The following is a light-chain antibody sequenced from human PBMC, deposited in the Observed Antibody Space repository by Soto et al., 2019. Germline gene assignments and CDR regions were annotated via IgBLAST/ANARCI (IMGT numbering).Light chain of an antibody. CDR2: DAS. CDR3: QQYNNSPPWT. V-gene: IGKV3-15*01. J-gene: IGKJ1*01. CDR1: QSVSNN. Sequence: ILMTQSPATLSVSPGERATLSCRASQSVSNNLAWYQQKPGQAPRLLIYDASTRATGIPARFSGSGSGTEFTLTISGLQSEDFAVYYFQQYNNSPPWTFGQGTQVEIK.